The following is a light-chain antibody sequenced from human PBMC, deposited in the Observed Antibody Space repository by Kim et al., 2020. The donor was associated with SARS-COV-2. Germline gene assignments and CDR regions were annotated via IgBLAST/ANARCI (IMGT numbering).Light chain of an antibody. CDR3: QQYRSLPRT. CDR2: GAS. V-gene: IGKV3-20*01. J-gene: IGKJ1*01. CDR1: ESFSSSF. Sequence: EIVLTQSPGTLSLSPGERATLSCRASESFSSSFLAWYQQKVGQAPRLLIYGASSRATGIPDRFSGSGSGTDFSLTISRLEPEDFAVYYCQQYRSLPRTFGQGTKVDIK.